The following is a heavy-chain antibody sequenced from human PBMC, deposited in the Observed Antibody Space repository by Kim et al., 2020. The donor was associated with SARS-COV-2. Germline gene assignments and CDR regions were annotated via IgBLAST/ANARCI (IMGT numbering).Heavy chain of an antibody. J-gene: IGHJ4*02. Sequence: SETLSLTCTVSGGSISSSSYYWGWIRQPPGKGLEWIGTIYYSGSTYYNPSLKSRVSTSVDMSKNQFSLKLSSVTAADTAVYYYARLRAMPFGVVIRGYYFDYWGQGTLVTVSS. CDR1: GGSISSSSYY. CDR3: ARLRAMPFGVVIRGYYFDY. V-gene: IGHV4-39*01. D-gene: IGHD3-3*01. CDR2: IYYSGST.